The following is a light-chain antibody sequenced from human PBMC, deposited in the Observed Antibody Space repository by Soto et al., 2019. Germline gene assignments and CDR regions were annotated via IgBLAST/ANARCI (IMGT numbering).Light chain of an antibody. CDR2: GAS. V-gene: IGKV3-20*01. CDR3: QQHGSSPFT. J-gene: IGKJ3*01. CDR1: QTVRSNY. Sequence: EIVLTQSPGTLSLSPGERATLSCRASQTVRSNYLAWYQQKPGQAPRLLICGASSRATGIPDRFSGSGSGTDFTLTISRLEPEDFTVYYCQQHGSSPFTFGPGTRVDIK.